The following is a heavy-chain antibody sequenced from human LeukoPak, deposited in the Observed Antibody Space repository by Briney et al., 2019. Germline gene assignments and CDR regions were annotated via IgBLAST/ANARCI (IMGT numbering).Heavy chain of an antibody. Sequence: PGGSLRLSCAASGFTFNTYAMSWVRQAPGMGLEWVSAISGSGGTTDYADSVKGRFTISRDNSKNTLYLQMNSLRAEDTAVYYCATAAGADFFDYWGQGTLVTVSS. V-gene: IGHV3-23*01. J-gene: IGHJ4*02. CDR1: GFTFNTYA. CDR2: ISGSGGTT. CDR3: ATAAGADFFDY. D-gene: IGHD3-3*01.